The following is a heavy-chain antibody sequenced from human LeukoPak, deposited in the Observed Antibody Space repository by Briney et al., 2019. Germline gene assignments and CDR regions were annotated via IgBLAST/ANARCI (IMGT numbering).Heavy chain of an antibody. Sequence: ASVKVSCKASGYTSTNYGISWVRQAPGQGLEWMGWISAYNGNTNFAQKLQGRVTLTTDTSTGTAYMELRSLRSDDTAVYYCAGHYYDSSGYPRPWFDPWGQGTLVTVSS. CDR3: AGHYYDSSGYPRPWFDP. V-gene: IGHV1-18*01. J-gene: IGHJ5*02. CDR1: GYTSTNYG. CDR2: ISAYNGNT. D-gene: IGHD3-22*01.